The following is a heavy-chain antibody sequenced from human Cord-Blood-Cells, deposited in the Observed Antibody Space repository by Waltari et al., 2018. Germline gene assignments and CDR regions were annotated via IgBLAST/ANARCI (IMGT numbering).Heavy chain of an antibody. CDR1: GYTLTELT. CDR2: FDPEDGET. CDR3: ATAGDYGGNSVFAFDI. Sequence: QVQLVQSGAEVKKPGASAKVSCKVSGYTLTELTLHWVRQAPRKGLEWMGGFDPEDGETIYAQKFQGRVTMTEDTSTDTAYMELSSLRSEDTAVYYCATAGDYGGNSVFAFDIWGQGTMVTVSS. V-gene: IGHV1-24*01. D-gene: IGHD4-17*01. J-gene: IGHJ3*02.